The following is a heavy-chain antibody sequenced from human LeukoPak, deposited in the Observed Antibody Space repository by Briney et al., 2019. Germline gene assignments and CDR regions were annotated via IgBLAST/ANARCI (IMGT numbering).Heavy chain of an antibody. CDR2: IDPAGNT. J-gene: IGHJ2*01. V-gene: IGHV3-13*01. CDR3: VREPSYTGTWWYPDL. D-gene: IGHD1-14*01. Sequence: GGSLRLSCVASGFTFSSYDMHWVRQATGKGLEWISAIDPAGNTWYSDSVKGRFTISRENAKSSLFLQMNGPRAADTAVYYCVREPSYTGTWWYPDLWGRGTLVTVSS. CDR1: GFTFSSYD.